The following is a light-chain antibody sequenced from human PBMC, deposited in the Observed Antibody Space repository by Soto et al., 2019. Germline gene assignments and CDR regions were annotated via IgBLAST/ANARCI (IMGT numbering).Light chain of an antibody. V-gene: IGLV2-8*01. Sequence: QSALTQPPSASGSPGQSVTISCTGTSSDVGAYKYVSWYQQYPGKAPKLIIFEVTKRPSGVPDRFSGSKSGNTASLTVSGLQAEDEADYYCTSYVLNDIGVFGGGTKVTVL. CDR1: SSDVGAYKY. CDR3: TSYVLNDIGV. J-gene: IGLJ3*02. CDR2: EVT.